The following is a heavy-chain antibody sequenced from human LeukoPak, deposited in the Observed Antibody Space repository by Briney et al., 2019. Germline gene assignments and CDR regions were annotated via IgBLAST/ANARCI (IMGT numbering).Heavy chain of an antibody. Sequence: PSETLSLTCTVSGGSISSYYWSWIRQPPGKGLEWIGYIYYSGSTNYNPSLKSRVTISVDTSKNQFSLKLSSVTAADTAVYYCARVDSGEIAAAGAYYFDYWGQGTLVTVSS. J-gene: IGHJ4*02. D-gene: IGHD6-13*01. CDR3: ARVDSGEIAAAGAYYFDY. CDR2: IYYSGST. V-gene: IGHV4-59*01. CDR1: GGSISSYY.